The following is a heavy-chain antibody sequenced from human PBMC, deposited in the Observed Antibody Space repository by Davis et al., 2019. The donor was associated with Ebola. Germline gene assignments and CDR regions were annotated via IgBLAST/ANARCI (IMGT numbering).Heavy chain of an antibody. CDR3: ATTQDDNWNDVAFDI. V-gene: IGHV4-30-4*07. D-gene: IGHD1-1*01. CDR2: IYYSGST. J-gene: IGHJ3*02. Sequence: SETLSLTCAVSGGSISSGGYSWSWIRQPPGKGLEWIGYIYYSGSTYYNPSLKSRVTISVDTSKNQFSLKLSSVTAADTAVYYCATTQDDNWNDVAFDIWGQGTVVTVSS. CDR1: GGSISSGGYS.